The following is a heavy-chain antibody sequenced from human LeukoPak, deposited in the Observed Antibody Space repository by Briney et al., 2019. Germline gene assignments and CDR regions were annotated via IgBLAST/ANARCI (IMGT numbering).Heavy chain of an antibody. J-gene: IGHJ6*03. CDR2: IIHIFGTA. CDR1: GGAFSSYA. V-gene: IGHV1-69*13. CDR3: ARDNYDFWSGLRYYYYYMDV. Sequence: ASVKVSCKASGGAFSSYAISWVRQAPGQGLEWMGGIIHIFGTANYAQKFQGRVTITADESTSTAYMELRSLRSDDTAVYYCARDNYDFWSGLRYYYYYMDVWGKGTTVSVSS. D-gene: IGHD3-3*01.